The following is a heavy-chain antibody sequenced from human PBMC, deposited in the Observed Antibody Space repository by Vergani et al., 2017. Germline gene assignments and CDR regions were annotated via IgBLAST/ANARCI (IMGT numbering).Heavy chain of an antibody. CDR3: ARAXCIETCYMSNWLDS. D-gene: IGHD3-9*01. CDR2: INSDGSST. V-gene: IGHV3-74*01. J-gene: IGHJ5*01. Sequence: EVQLVESGGGLVQPGGSLRLSCAASGFTFSSYWLHWVRQAPGKGLVWVSRINSDGSSTSYADSVKGRFTISRDNAKNTLYLQMNSLRVEDTGVYYCARAXCIETCYMSNWLDSWGQGTLVTVSS. CDR1: GFTFSSYW.